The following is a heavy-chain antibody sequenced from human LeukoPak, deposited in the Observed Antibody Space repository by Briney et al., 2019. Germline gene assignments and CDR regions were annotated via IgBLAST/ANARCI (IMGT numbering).Heavy chain of an antibody. V-gene: IGHV4-34*01. CDR3: ARENSRITIFGVVNGWFDP. Sequence: SETLSLTCAVYGGSFSGYYWSWIRQPPGKGLEWIGEINHSGSTNYNPSLKSRVTISVDTSKNQFSLKLSSATAADTAVYYCARENSRITIFGVVNGWFDPWGQGTLVTVSS. J-gene: IGHJ5*02. D-gene: IGHD3-3*01. CDR1: GGSFSGYY. CDR2: INHSGST.